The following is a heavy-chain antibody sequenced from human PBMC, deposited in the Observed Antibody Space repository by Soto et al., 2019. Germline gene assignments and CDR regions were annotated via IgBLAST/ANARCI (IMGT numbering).Heavy chain of an antibody. J-gene: IGHJ6*02. D-gene: IGHD3-3*01. CDR3: AKGPTVFGAVISFDYYYGMYV. V-gene: IGHV3-23*01. Sequence: GGSLRLSCTASGFTFSTSAMSWVRQAPGRGLEWVSGISGSGAGTYYADSVKGRFTVSRDNSKNTLYLQMSGLRAEDAAVYYCAKGPTVFGAVISFDYYYGMYVWGQGTPVTVSS. CDR1: GFTFSTSA. CDR2: ISGSGAGT.